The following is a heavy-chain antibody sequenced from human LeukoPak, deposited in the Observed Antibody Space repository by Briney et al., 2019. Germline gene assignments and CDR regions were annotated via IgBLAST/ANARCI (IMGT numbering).Heavy chain of an antibody. J-gene: IGHJ4*02. CDR3: ARDPRPRGGWFYFDY. V-gene: IGHV4-4*02. CDR2: IYQSGIT. Sequence: SGTLSLTCGVSGGSISSGNYWNWVRQPPGKGLEWIGDIYQSGITNYNPSLKSRVTMSVDKSKNEFSLKLDSVTAADTAVYYCARDPRPRGGWFYFDYWGQGNLVTVSS. CDR1: GGSISSGNY. D-gene: IGHD6-19*01.